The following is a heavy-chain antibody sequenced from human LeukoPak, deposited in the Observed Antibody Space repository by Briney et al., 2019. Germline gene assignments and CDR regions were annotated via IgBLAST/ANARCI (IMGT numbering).Heavy chain of an antibody. CDR1: GFTFSNYS. V-gene: IGHV3-48*04. CDR3: ARDYCSGPKCYFIDY. J-gene: IGHJ4*02. CDR2: ISSSSTV. Sequence: GGSLRLSWAASGFTFSNYSMNWVRQAPGKGLEWVSYISSSSTVYYAGSVKGRFSISRENAKNPLFLLMNSLRAEDTAVYYCARDYCSGPKCYFIDYWGQGALVPVPS. D-gene: IGHD2-15*01.